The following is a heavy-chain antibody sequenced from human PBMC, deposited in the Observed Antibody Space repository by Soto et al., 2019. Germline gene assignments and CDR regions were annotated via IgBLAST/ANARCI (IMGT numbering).Heavy chain of an antibody. CDR3: ATLGYCSGGSCYKWFDP. Sequence: SETLSLTCTVSGGSISSYYWSWIRQPPGKGLEWIGYIYYSGSTNYNPSLKSRVTISVDTSKNQFSLKLSSVTAADTAVYYCATLGYCSGGSCYKWFDPWGQGTLVTVSS. D-gene: IGHD2-15*01. V-gene: IGHV4-59*08. CDR2: IYYSGST. CDR1: GGSISSYY. J-gene: IGHJ5*02.